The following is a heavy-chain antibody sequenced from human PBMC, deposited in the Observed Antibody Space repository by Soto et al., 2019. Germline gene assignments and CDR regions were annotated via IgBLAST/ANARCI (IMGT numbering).Heavy chain of an antibody. CDR1: GYSFTSYW. CDR3: ARIPGTIFGVVGAFDI. J-gene: IGHJ3*02. CDR2: IYPGDSDT. D-gene: IGHD3-3*01. V-gene: IGHV5-51*01. Sequence: PGESLNIYCKGSGYSFTSYWIGWVRQMPGKGLEWMGIIYPGDSDTRYSPSFRGQVTISADKSISTAYLQWSSLKASDTAMYYCARIPGTIFGVVGAFDIWGQGTMVTVSS.